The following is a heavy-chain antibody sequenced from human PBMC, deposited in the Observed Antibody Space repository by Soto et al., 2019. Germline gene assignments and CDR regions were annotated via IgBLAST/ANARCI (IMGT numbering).Heavy chain of an antibody. CDR3: VKGGTNFDS. V-gene: IGHV3-7*03. J-gene: IGHJ5*01. CDR2: IKEDGSER. Sequence: GGSLRLSCEASGFRFSCCWMSWVRQAPGKGLEWVANIKEDGSERYHVDSVKGRFTISRDNAKSSLYLQMNGLRDEDTAVYYCVKGGTNFDSWGQGTLVTVSS. CDR1: GFRFSCCW. D-gene: IGHD2-8*01.